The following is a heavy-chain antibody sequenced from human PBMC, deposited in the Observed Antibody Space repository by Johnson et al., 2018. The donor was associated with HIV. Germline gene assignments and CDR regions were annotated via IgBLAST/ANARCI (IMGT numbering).Heavy chain of an antibody. V-gene: IGHV3-7*05. CDR1: GFTFSSYW. CDR3: ARGGRWLQLRGDAFDI. CDR2: IKQDGSEK. Sequence: VQLLESGGGLVQHGGSLRLSCAASGFTFSSYWMSWVRQAPGKGLEWVANIKQDGSEKYYVDAVKGRFTISRDNAKNSLYLQMNSLRAEDTAVYYCARGGRWLQLRGDAFDIWGQGTMVTVSS. D-gene: IGHD5-24*01. J-gene: IGHJ3*02.